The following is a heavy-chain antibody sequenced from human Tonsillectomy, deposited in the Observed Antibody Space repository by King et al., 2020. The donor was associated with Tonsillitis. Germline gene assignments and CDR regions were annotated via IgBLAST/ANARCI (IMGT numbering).Heavy chain of an antibody. Sequence: QLVQSGAEVKKPGSSVKVSCKASGCTFSSYGISWVRQAPGQGLEWMGGIIPIFDTANYAQKFQGRVTITADESTSTAYMELSSLRSEDTAVYYCARSVKNYYYGMDVWGQGTTVTVSS. D-gene: IGHD4-11*01. V-gene: IGHV1-69*01. CDR3: ARSVKNYYYGMDV. CDR1: GCTFSSYG. J-gene: IGHJ6*02. CDR2: IIPIFDTA.